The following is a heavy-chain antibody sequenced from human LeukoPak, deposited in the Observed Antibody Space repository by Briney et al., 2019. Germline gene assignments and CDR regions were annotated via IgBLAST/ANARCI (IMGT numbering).Heavy chain of an antibody. CDR1: GFTFSSFE. Sequence: GGSLRLSCAASGFTFSSFEMNWVRQAPGKGLEWVANIKDDGSERYYVHSVKGRFTISRDNAKNSLYLQMNSLRAEDTAVYYCASEVGPWGQGTLVTVSS. J-gene: IGHJ5*02. CDR3: ASEVGP. CDR2: IKDDGSER. V-gene: IGHV3-7*01.